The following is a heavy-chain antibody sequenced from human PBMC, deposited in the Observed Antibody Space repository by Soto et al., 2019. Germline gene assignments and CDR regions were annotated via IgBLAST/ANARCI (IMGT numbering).Heavy chain of an antibody. J-gene: IGHJ6*02. D-gene: IGHD5-18*01. CDR2: ISAYTGNT. CDR1: GYTFTSYG. Sequence: ASVKVSCKASGYTFTSYGFTWVRQAPGHGLEWMGWISAYTGNTNYSQKLQGRVTMTTDTFTGTAYMELRSLTSDDTAVYYCGVDKPMVTDYYYGMDVWGQGTTVTSP. CDR3: GVDKPMVTDYYYGMDV. V-gene: IGHV1-18*04.